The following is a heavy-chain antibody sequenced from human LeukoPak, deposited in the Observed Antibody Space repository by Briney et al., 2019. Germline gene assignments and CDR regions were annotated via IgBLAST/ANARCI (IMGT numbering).Heavy chain of an antibody. D-gene: IGHD1-7*01. J-gene: IGHJ6*02. V-gene: IGHV1-18*01. Sequence: ASVKVSCKASGYTFTSYGISWVRQAPGQGHEWMGWISAYNGNTNYAQKLQGRVTMTTDTSTSTAYMELRSLRSGDTAVYYCARVSWNYPFYYGMDVWGQGTTVTVSS. CDR3: ARVSWNYPFYYGMDV. CDR2: ISAYNGNT. CDR1: GYTFTSYG.